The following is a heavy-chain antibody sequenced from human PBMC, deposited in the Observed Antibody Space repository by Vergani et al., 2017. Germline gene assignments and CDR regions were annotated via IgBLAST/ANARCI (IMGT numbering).Heavy chain of an antibody. CDR3: ARETLRDFWSGYSIYYYYYMDV. CDR2: MNPNSGNT. D-gene: IGHD3-3*01. Sequence: QVQLVQSGAEVKKPGSSVKVSCKASGGTFSSYTISWVRQAPGQGLEWMGWMNPNSGNTGYAQKFQGRVTMTRDTSTSTVYMELSSLRSEDTAVYYCARETLRDFWSGYSIYYYYYMDVWGKGTTVTVSS. V-gene: IGHV1-8*02. J-gene: IGHJ6*03. CDR1: GGTFSSYT.